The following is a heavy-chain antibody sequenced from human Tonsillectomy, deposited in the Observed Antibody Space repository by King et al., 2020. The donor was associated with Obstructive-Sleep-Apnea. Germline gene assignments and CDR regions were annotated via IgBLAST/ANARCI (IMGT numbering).Heavy chain of an antibody. J-gene: IGHJ4*02. CDR1: GGSISSSSYY. V-gene: IGHV4-39*07. D-gene: IGHD3-16*02. CDR2: IYYSGST. Sequence: QLQESGPGLVKPSETLSLTCTVSGGSISSSSYYWGWIRQPPGKGLEWIGSIYYSGSTYYNPSLKSRVTISVDTSKNQFSLKLSSVTAADTAVYYCARTSLEDYGWGSYRYILDYWGQGTLVTVSS. CDR3: ARTSLEDYGWGSYRYILDY.